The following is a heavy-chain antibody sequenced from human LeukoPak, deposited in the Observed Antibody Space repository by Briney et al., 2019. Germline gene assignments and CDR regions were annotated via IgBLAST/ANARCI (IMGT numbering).Heavy chain of an antibody. D-gene: IGHD7-27*01. Sequence: HPGGSLRLSCAASGFNFHDYAMHWVRQAPGKGLEWVSGISWNSGSMVYADSVKGRFTISRDNAKNSLYLQMNSLRADDTAVYYCASLTGDWGTFDYWGQGTLVTVSS. J-gene: IGHJ4*02. CDR3: ASLTGDWGTFDY. CDR1: GFNFHDYA. CDR2: ISWNSGSM. V-gene: IGHV3-9*01.